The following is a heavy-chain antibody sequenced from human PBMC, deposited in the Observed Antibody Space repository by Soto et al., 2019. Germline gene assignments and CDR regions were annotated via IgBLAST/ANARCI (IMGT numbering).Heavy chain of an antibody. J-gene: IGHJ4*02. CDR2: IGGRGGNT. Sequence: LRLSCVASGFTFDNYAMNWVRQAPGRGLEWVSNIGGRGGNTAYADSMRGRFTISRDNSKNTVYLEMHNLRVEDSATYYCAKPSAYGDFAGSFDSWGQGTLVTVSS. CDR3: AKPSAYGDFAGSFDS. D-gene: IGHD4-17*01. CDR1: GFTFDNYA. V-gene: IGHV3-23*01.